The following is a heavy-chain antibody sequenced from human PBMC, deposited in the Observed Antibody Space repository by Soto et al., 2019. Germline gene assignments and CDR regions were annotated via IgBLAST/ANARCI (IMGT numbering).Heavy chain of an antibody. V-gene: IGHV3-33*01. CDR2: IWSDGSDK. D-gene: IGHD3-10*01. CDR1: GFTFSKYG. J-gene: IGHJ4*02. CDR3: ARRGSGTHCADY. Sequence: QVQLVESGGGVVQPGGSLRLSCAASGFTFSKYGMHWVRQAPGKGLEWVAIIWSDGSDKYYADSVKGRFTISRDNSKNTLYLQMNSLRDEDTAVYYCARRGSGTHCADYWGQGSLVTVSS.